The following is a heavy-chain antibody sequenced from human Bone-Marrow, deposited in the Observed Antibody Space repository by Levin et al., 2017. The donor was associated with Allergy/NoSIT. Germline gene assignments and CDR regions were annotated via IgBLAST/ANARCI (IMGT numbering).Heavy chain of an antibody. J-gene: IGHJ5*02. CDR1: GYSFFNYD. V-gene: IGHV1-18*04. CDR2: IGLYRGDT. CDR3: ARLRGPQTSDNWFDP. Sequence: GESLKISCKALGYSFFNYDITWVRQAPGQGLEWMGWIGLYRGDTQYAQNVKGRITLTRDISTSTAYMELRSLRFDDTAVYYCARLRGPQTSDNWFDPWGQGTLVTVSS. D-gene: IGHD3-3*01.